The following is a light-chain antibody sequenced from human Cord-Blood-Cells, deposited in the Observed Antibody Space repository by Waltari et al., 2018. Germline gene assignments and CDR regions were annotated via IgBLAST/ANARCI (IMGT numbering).Light chain of an antibody. CDR1: QSLLHSNGNNS. J-gene: IGKJ2*01. Sequence: IVITLSPLSPSVTLGEPASLSSRFSQSLLHSNGNNSLDWYLKKPGQSPQPLLYLGSNRASGVPDRFSGSGSGTDFTLKSSRVEAEDVGVYYCMQALQTPPYTFGQGTKLEIK. V-gene: IGKV2-28*01. CDR3: MQALQTPPYT. CDR2: LGS.